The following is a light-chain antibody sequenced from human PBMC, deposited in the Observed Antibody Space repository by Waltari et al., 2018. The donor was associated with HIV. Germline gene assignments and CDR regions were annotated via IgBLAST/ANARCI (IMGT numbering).Light chain of an antibody. Sequence: QSALTQPRSVSGSPGQSVFISCTGTSGDVGAYDYVSWYQHHPGKAPKLFIYDVNRRPAGVPDRFSASKSGNTASLTISGLQAEDEADYYCCSYAGNYTLVFGGGTKVTVL. CDR1: SGDVGAYDY. CDR3: CSYAGNYTLV. V-gene: IGLV2-11*01. CDR2: DVN. J-gene: IGLJ3*02.